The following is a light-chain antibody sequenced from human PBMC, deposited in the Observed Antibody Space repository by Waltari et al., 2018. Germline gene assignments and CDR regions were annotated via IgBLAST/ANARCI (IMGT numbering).Light chain of an antibody. V-gene: IGLV1-40*01. CDR1: SSSIGAGYD. Sequence: QSVLTQPPSVSGAPGQRVTISYTGSSSSIGAGYDVNWYQQLPGTAPKLLIYGNNNRPSGLPDRFSGSKSGTSASLAITGLQAEDEADYYCQSYDGSLSGSVFGGGTILTVL. J-gene: IGLJ2*01. CDR3: QSYDGSLSGSV. CDR2: GNN.